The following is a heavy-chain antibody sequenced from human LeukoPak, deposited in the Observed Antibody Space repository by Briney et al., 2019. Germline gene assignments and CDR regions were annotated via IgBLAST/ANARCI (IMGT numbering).Heavy chain of an antibody. CDR1: GFTFSSYW. J-gene: IGHJ6*03. Sequence: PGGSLRLSCAASGFTFSSYWMTWIRQPPGKGLEWIGEINHSGSTNYNPSLKSRVTISVDTSKNQFSLKLSSVTAADTAVYYCARLDIVVVPAAMSYYYYMDVWGKGTTVTVSS. D-gene: IGHD2-2*01. CDR2: INHSGST. CDR3: ARLDIVVVPAAMSYYYYMDV. V-gene: IGHV4-34*01.